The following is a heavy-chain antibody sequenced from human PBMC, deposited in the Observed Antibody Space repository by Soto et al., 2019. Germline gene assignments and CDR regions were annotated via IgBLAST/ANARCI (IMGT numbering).Heavy chain of an antibody. CDR2: IYHSGST. V-gene: IGHV4-4*02. CDR3: AGSIAAAGTPPLFDY. Sequence: SETLSVTCSVSVGSIRSSNWWSCVRQPPGKGLEWIGEIYHSGSTNYNPSLKSRVTISVDKSKNQFSLKLSSVTAADTAVYYCAGSIAAAGTPPLFDYWGQGTLVTVSS. CDR1: VGSIRSSNW. D-gene: IGHD6-13*01. J-gene: IGHJ4*02.